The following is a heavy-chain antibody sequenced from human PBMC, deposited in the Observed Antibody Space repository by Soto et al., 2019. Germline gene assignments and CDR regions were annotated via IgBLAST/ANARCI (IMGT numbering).Heavy chain of an antibody. V-gene: IGHV1-69*13. J-gene: IGHJ6*04. Sequence: SVKVSCKAAGCTFSGYAISWVRQAPGQGLEWMGGIIPIFGTTNYAQKFQGRVTITADESTSTAYMELSSLRSEDTAVYYCARDRLGYYYDSSGYLINYYYYYGMDVSGKVPTVTVS. CDR1: GCTFSGYA. CDR3: ARDRLGYYYDSSGYLINYYYYYGMDV. CDR2: IIPIFGTT. D-gene: IGHD3-22*01.